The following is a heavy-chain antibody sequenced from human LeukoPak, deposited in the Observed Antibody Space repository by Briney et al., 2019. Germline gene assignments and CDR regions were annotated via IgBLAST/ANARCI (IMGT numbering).Heavy chain of an antibody. V-gene: IGHV3-30*18. CDR2: MSYDGFNK. D-gene: IGHD5-18*01. J-gene: IGHJ4*02. CDR1: GFTFSSYA. CDR3: AKTKGYSYGYYFDY. Sequence: SGGSLRLSCAASGFTFSSYAMHWVRQSLGKELEWVAVMSYDGFNKYYADSVKGRFTISRDNSKNTLYLQMNSLRAEDTAVYYCAKTKGYSYGYYFDYWGQGTLVTVSS.